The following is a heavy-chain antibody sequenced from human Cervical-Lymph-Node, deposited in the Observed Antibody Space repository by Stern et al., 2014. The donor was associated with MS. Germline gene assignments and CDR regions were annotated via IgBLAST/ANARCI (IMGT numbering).Heavy chain of an antibody. CDR2: SRNTAKSYNT. Sequence: VQLVQSGGGLVQPGGSLRLSCAASGFSFSDFYMDWVRQAPGKGLEWVSRSRNTAKSYNTDYAASVKGRFTIARDDSKNSLYLQMNSLKTEDTAVYYCSRDSSGDYWGPGTLVTVSS. CDR1: GFSFSDFY. V-gene: IGHV3-72*01. CDR3: SRDSSGDY. J-gene: IGHJ4*02.